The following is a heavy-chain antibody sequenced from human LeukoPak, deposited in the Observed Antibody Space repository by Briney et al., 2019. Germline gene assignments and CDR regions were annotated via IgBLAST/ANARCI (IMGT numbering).Heavy chain of an antibody. D-gene: IGHD2-2*01. J-gene: IGHJ5*02. CDR1: GFTFSTYA. CDR3: AKLPREYCSSTSCPNWFDP. V-gene: IGHV3-23*01. Sequence: GGSLRFSCAASGFTFSTYAMTWFRQAPGKGPKWVSAISGSGGSTYYADSVKGRFTISRDNSKNTLYLQMNSLRAEDTAVYYCAKLPREYCSSTSCPNWFDPWGQGTLVTVSS. CDR2: ISGSGGST.